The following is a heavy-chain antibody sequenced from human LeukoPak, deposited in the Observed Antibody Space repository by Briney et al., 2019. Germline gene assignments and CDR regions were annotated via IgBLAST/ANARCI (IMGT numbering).Heavy chain of an antibody. CDR2: IKEDGSKD. Sequence: GGSLRLSCAASGFTFSSYAMHWVRQAPGKGLEWVANIKEDGSKDYYADSVKGRFAISKDNAKNSLYLQMNSLTTEDTAVYYCARDADGYEDWGQGILVTVSS. V-gene: IGHV3-7*01. J-gene: IGHJ4*02. CDR3: ARDADGYED. CDR1: GFTFSSYA. D-gene: IGHD5-24*01.